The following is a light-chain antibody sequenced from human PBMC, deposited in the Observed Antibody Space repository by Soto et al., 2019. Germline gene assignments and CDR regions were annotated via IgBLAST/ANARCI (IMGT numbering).Light chain of an antibody. CDR1: QAIDTY. J-gene: IGKJ5*01. Sequence: DIQLTQSPSFLSAPVGDRVTITCRASQAIDTYLAWYQKKPGKAPKLLIYAASLLQSGVPSRFSGGGSGTEFTLTINSLQPEDFANYYCQQLNSFPFIFGQGTRLEIK. V-gene: IGKV1-9*01. CDR2: AAS. CDR3: QQLNSFPFI.